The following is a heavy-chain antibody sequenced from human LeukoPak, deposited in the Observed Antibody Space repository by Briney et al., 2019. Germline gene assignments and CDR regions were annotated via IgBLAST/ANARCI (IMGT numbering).Heavy chain of an antibody. Sequence: KASETLSLTCTVSGGSISNYYWSWIPQPPGKGLVCMGYIYYSWSTNYNPSLKSRVTISVDTSKNQSSLWLSSLTAADTAVYYRARHGSSGWDWGQGTLVTVSS. CDR2: IYYSWST. CDR1: GGSISNYY. CDR3: ARHGSSGWD. D-gene: IGHD6-19*01. V-gene: IGHV4-59*08. J-gene: IGHJ4*02.